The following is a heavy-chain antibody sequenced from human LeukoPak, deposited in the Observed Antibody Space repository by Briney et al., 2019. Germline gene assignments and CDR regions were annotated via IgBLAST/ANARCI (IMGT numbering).Heavy chain of an antibody. CDR2: LEPEDGRT. V-gene: IGHV1-69-2*01. D-gene: IGHD4-17*01. CDR1: GYSFSDYF. J-gene: IGHJ4*02. CDR3: ATPPPLGYG. Sequence: ASVTVSFKASGYSFSDYFLHWMKQTPGKGPEWMGRLEPEDGRTIYAARFQGRLTITADLSADAAYMELSGLRPDDTAVYYCATPPPLGYGWGQGTLVTVSS.